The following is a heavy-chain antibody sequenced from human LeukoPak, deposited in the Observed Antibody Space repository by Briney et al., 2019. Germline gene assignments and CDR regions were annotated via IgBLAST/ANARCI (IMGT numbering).Heavy chain of an antibody. V-gene: IGHV4-4*07. J-gene: IGHJ4*02. CDR1: GGSFSGYY. CDR2: IYTSGST. CDR3: VREIYGAYYYGSGSYNGVEYYFDY. D-gene: IGHD3-10*01. Sequence: SETLSLTCAVYGGSFSGYYWSWIRQPAGKGLEWIGRIYTSGSTNYNPSLKSRVTMSVDTSKNQFSLKLSSVTAADTAVYYCVREIYGAYYYGSGSYNGVEYYFDYWGQGALVTVSS.